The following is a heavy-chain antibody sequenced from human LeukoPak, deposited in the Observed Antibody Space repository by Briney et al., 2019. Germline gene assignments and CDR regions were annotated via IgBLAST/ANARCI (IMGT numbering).Heavy chain of an antibody. Sequence: GGSLRLSCAASGFTVSSNYISCVRQAPGKGLEWVSDIYIGGSTYYAEYVEGRFTISRDNSKNTMYLQMNSLRAEDTAVYYGSKSPQAAGLYYYYYGMDVWGQGTTVTVSS. D-gene: IGHD6-13*01. CDR3: SKSPQAAGLYYYYYGMDV. CDR2: IYIGGST. V-gene: IGHV3-66*01. CDR1: GFTVSSNY. J-gene: IGHJ6*02.